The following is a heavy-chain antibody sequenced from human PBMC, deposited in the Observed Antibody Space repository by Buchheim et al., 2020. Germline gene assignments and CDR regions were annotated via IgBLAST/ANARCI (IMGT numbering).Heavy chain of an antibody. CDR3: ARQTTSYQLALYYYYGMDV. CDR2: IYYSGST. V-gene: IGHV4-39*01. J-gene: IGHJ6*02. CDR1: GCSISSSSYY. Sequence: QLQLQESGPGLVKPSETLSLTCTVSGCSISSSSYYWGWIRQPPGKGLEWIGSIYYSGSTYYNPSLKSRVTISVDQSKNQFFLKLSSVTAADTAVYYCARQTTSYQLALYYYYGMDVWGQGTT. D-gene: IGHD6-6*01.